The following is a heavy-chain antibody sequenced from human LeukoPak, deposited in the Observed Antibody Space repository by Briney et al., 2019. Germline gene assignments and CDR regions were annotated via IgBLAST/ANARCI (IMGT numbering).Heavy chain of an antibody. CDR2: IYYSGST. V-gene: IGHV4-39*07. D-gene: IGHD5-18*01. CDR1: GGSISSNTYY. J-gene: IGHJ4*02. CDR3: ARDYQGGYGDKTVDY. Sequence: SETLSLTCTVSGGSISSNTYYWGWIRQPPGKGLEWIGSIYYSGSTYYNPSLKSRVTISVDTSKNQFSLKLSSMTAADTAVYYCARDYQGGYGDKTVDYWGQGTLVTVSS.